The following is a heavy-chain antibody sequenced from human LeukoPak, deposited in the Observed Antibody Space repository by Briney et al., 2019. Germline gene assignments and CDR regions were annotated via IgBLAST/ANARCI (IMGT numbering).Heavy chain of an antibody. CDR1: GFTFSSYG. J-gene: IGHJ4*02. CDR2: ISYDGSNK. Sequence: GGSLRLSCAASGFTFSSYGMHWVRQAPGRGLEWVAVISYDGSNKYYADSVKGRFTISRDNSKNTLHLQMNSLRAEDTAVYYCAKADSSGWYGGDFDYWGQGTLVTVSS. V-gene: IGHV3-30*18. D-gene: IGHD6-19*01. CDR3: AKADSSGWYGGDFDY.